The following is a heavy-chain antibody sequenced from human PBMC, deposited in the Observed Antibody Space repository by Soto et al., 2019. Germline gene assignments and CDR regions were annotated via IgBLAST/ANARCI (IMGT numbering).Heavy chain of an antibody. CDR1: GCSISSSSYY. CDR2: IYYSGST. CDR3: ARSLGGPNYYDSSGYAPDAFDI. Sequence: PSETLSLTCTVSGCSISSSSYYWGWIRQPPGKGLEWIGSIYYSGSTYYNPSLKSRVTISVDTSKNQFSLKLSSVTAADTAVYYCARSLGGPNYYDSSGYAPDAFDIWGQGTMVT. V-gene: IGHV4-39*01. D-gene: IGHD3-22*01. J-gene: IGHJ3*02.